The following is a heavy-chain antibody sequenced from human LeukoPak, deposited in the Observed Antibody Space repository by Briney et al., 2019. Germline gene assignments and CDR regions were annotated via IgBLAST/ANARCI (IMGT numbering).Heavy chain of an antibody. J-gene: IGHJ3*02. D-gene: IGHD1-7*01. CDR2: IKQDGNEK. V-gene: IGHV3-7*03. CDR1: GFTFSDYW. CDR3: ARPKNRENYWRAFDI. Sequence: GGSLRLSCVASGFTFSDYWMTWVRQAPGTGLEWVANIKQDGNEKYYVDSVKGRFTISRDNAKNSLHLQMDNLRAEDTAVYYCARPKNRENYWRAFDIWGQGTLVTVSS.